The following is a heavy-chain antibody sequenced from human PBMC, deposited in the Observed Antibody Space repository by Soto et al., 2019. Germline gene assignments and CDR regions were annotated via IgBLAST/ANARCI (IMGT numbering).Heavy chain of an antibody. CDR2: INPNTGGA. CDR3: AREQDYHILTAHKRAGGLDY. V-gene: IGHV1-2*02. Sequence: QVQLLQSGAEVKKPGASVKVSCQASGYILTEYFIHWVRQAPGQGLEWMGRINPNTGGADFAQKFQGRVTMTRDTSISTAYIDLRRLRSDDTAVYYCAREQDYHILTAHKRAGGLDYWGQGTLLSVSS. D-gene: IGHD3-9*01. CDR1: GYILTEYF. J-gene: IGHJ4*02.